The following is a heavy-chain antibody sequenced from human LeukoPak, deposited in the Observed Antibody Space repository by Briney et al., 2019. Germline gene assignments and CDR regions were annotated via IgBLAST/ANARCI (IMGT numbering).Heavy chain of an antibody. CDR1: GFTFSSYA. V-gene: IGHV3-23*01. CDR3: ATGIMVATVDY. J-gene: IGHJ4*02. D-gene: IGHD5-12*01. CDR2: ISGSGGST. Sequence: GGSLRLSCAASGFTFSSYARSWARQAPGKGLGWVSAISGSGGSTYYADSVKGRFTISRDSSKSTLYLQMNSLRAEDTAVYYCATGIMVATVDYWGQGTLVTVSS.